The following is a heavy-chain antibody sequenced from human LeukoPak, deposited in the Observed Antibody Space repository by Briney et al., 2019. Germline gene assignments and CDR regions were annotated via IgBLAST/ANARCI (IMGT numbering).Heavy chain of an antibody. CDR2: ISPTGGTP. V-gene: IGHV3-23*01. CDR1: GFTFSNYA. Sequence: GGSLRLSCAASGFTFSNYAMTWVRQAPGEGLEWVSTISPTGGTPYYADSVKGRFTISRDNSKNTLYLQMNSLRAEDTAVYYCAKRIAAPPRSFDYWGQGILVTVSS. CDR3: AKRIAAPPRSFDY. D-gene: IGHD6-6*01. J-gene: IGHJ4*02.